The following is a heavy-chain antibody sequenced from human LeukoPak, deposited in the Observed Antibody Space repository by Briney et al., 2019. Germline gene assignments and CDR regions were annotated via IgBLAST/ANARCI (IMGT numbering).Heavy chain of an antibody. D-gene: IGHD6-13*01. CDR2: INPNSGGT. CDR3: ARTLGRDSSSWYGWGY. J-gene: IGHJ4*02. V-gene: IGHV1-2*02. CDR1: GYTLTDYY. Sequence: ASVTVSCKASGYTLTDYYLHWVRQAPGQGLKWMGWINPNSGGTNYAQKFQGRVTMTRDTSISTAYMELSRLRSDDTAVYYCARTLGRDSSSWYGWGYWGQGTLVTVSS.